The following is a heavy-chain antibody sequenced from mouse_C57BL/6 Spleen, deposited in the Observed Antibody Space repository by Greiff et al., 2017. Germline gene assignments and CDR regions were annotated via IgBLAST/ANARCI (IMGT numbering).Heavy chain of an antibody. CDR3: ARTYYSNYDHYFDY. CDR2: IYPGGGYT. Sequence: QVQLKESGAELVRPGTSVKMSCKASGYTFTNYWIGWAKQRPGHGLEWIGDIYPGGGYTNYNEKFKGKATLTADKSSSTAYMQFSSLTSEVSAIYYCARTYYSNYDHYFDYWGQGTTLTVSS. V-gene: IGHV1-63*01. D-gene: IGHD2-5*01. CDR1: GYTFTNYW. J-gene: IGHJ2*01.